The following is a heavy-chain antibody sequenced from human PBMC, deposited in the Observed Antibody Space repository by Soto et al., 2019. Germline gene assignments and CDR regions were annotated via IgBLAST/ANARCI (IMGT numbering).Heavy chain of an antibody. CDR1: GFTVSNNY. Sequence: GGSLRLSCAASGFTVSNNYMSWGRQAPGKGLEWVSAIYSGGSTYYSDSVKSRFTISRDNSKNTLYLQMNSLRAEDTTVYYCARGHRYSTGWYYFDRWGQGTLVTVSS. J-gene: IGHJ4*02. CDR3: ARGHRYSTGWYYFDR. CDR2: IYSGGST. D-gene: IGHD6-19*01. V-gene: IGHV3-66*01.